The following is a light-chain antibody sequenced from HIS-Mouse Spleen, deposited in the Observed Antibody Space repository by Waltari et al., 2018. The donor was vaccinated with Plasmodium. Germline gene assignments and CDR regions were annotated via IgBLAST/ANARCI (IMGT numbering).Light chain of an antibody. CDR3: CSYAGSSTYV. V-gene: IGLV2-23*01. CDR1: SSSVGSYNL. Sequence: QSALTQPASVSGSPGPSIPISCTGTSSSVGSYNLVSWYQQHPGKAPKLMIYEGSKRPSGVSNRFSGSKSGNTASLTISGLQAEDEADYYCCSYAGSSTYVFGTGTKVTVL. CDR2: EGS. J-gene: IGLJ1*01.